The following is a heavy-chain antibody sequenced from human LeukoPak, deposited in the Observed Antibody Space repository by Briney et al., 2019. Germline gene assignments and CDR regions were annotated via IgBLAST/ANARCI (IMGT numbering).Heavy chain of an antibody. CDR1: GGTFSSYA. V-gene: IGHV1-69*13. CDR2: IIPIFGTA. J-gene: IGHJ6*02. CDR3: AREGYSYVTRGYGMDV. D-gene: IGHD5-18*01. Sequence: ASVKVSCKASGGTFSSYAISWVRQAPGQGLEWMGGIIPIFGTANYAQKFQGRVTITADESTSTAYMELSSPRSEDTAVYYCAREGYSYVTRGYGMDVWGQGTTVTVSS.